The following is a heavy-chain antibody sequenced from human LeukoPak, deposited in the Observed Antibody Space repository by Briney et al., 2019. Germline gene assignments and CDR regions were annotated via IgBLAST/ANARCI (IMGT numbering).Heavy chain of an antibody. CDR1: GFTVSSNY. Sequence: GGSLRLSCAASGFTVSSNYMSWVRQAPGKGLEWVSVIYSGGSTYYADSVKGRFTISRDNSKNTLYLQMNSLRAEDTAVYYCARGPPYYDSSGYYDYWGQGTLVTVSS. J-gene: IGHJ4*02. CDR3: ARGPPYYDSSGYYDY. CDR2: IYSGGST. D-gene: IGHD3-22*01. V-gene: IGHV3-66*01.